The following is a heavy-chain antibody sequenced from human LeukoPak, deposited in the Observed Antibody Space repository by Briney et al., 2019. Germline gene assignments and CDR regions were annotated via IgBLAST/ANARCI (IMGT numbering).Heavy chain of an antibody. V-gene: IGHV3-23*01. D-gene: IGHD2-15*01. Sequence: GGSLRLSCAASGFTLSSYAMSWVRQGPGKGLEWVSAISVSGNTYHADSVKGGFTISRDSSKNTLYLQMNSLRAGDAAVYYCAKAPVTTCSGAYCYPFDYWSRGTLVTVSS. CDR3: AKAPVTTCSGAYCYPFDY. CDR2: ISVSGNT. CDR1: GFTLSSYA. J-gene: IGHJ4*02.